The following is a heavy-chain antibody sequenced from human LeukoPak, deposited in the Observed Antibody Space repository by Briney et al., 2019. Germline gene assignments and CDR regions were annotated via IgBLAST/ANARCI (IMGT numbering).Heavy chain of an antibody. CDR3: ARDPQPAAFPLDY. J-gene: IGHJ4*02. CDR2: ISAYNGNT. D-gene: IGHD2-2*01. V-gene: IGHV1-18*04. CDR1: GYTFTGYY. Sequence: ASVKVSCKASGYTFTGYYMHWVRQAPGQGLEWMGWISAYNGNTNYAQKLQGRVTMTTDTSTSTAYMELRSLRSDDTAVYYCARDPQPAAFPLDYWGQGTLVTVSS.